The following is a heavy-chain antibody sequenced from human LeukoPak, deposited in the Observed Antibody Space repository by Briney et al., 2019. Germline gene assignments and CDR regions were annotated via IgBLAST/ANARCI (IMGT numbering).Heavy chain of an antibody. Sequence: GGSLRLSCAASGFTFSSYGMSWVRQAPGKGLEWVSAISGSGGSTYYADSVKGRFTISRDNSKNTLYLQMNSLRAEDTAVYYCANQRDYDGSGYYDLHFDYWGQGTLVTVSS. CDR1: GFTFSSYG. CDR2: ISGSGGST. J-gene: IGHJ4*02. D-gene: IGHD3-22*01. CDR3: ANQRDYDGSGYYDLHFDY. V-gene: IGHV3-23*01.